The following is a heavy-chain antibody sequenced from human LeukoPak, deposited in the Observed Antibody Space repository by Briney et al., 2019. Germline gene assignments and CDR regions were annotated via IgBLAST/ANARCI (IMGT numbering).Heavy chain of an antibody. J-gene: IGHJ6*03. Sequence: TGGSLRLSCAASGLSFRSYSMSWVRQAPGKGLEWVANIKQDGSEKYYVDSVKGRFTISRDNAKNSLYLQMNSLRAEDTAVYYCARAGRKSRGVDLVRKKETGYYYYMDVWGKGTTVTVSS. CDR3: ARAGRKSRGVDLVRKKETGYYYYMDV. V-gene: IGHV3-7*01. D-gene: IGHD3-10*02. CDR2: IKQDGSEK. CDR1: GLSFRSYS.